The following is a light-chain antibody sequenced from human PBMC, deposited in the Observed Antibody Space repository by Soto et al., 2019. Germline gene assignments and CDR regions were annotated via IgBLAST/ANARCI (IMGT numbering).Light chain of an antibody. Sequence: QSVLTQSRSVSGSPGQSVTISCTGTSSDVGGYNYVSWYQQHPGKAPKLMIYDVSQRPSGVPDRFSGSKSGNTASLTISGLQSEDEADYYCCSYAGSYTYVFGTGTKV. CDR1: SSDVGGYNY. CDR2: DVS. V-gene: IGLV2-11*01. CDR3: CSYAGSYTYV. J-gene: IGLJ1*01.